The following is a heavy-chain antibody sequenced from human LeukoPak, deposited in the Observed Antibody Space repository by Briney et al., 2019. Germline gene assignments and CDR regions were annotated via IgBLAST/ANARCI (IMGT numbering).Heavy chain of an antibody. V-gene: IGHV4-39*07. Sequence: SETLSLTCTVSGGSISSSTYYWGWIRQPPGKGLEWIGSIYYSGSTYYNPSLKSRVTISVDTSKNQFSLKLSSVTAADMAVYYCATTYYYDSSDYYQPPFFDPWGQGTLVTVSS. CDR1: GGSISSSTYY. CDR2: IYYSGST. CDR3: ATTYYYDSSDYYQPPFFDP. J-gene: IGHJ5*02. D-gene: IGHD3-22*01.